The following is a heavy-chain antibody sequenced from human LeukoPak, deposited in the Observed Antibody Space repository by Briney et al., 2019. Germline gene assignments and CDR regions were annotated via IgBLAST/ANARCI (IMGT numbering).Heavy chain of an antibody. Sequence: GESLKISCKGSGYSFTNYWIDWVRQMPGKGPEWMGIIYPGDSDTRYSPSFQGQVTISADKSISTAYLQWSSLKASDSAIYYCARHKGVETLGLNYFYYGLDVWGQGTTVTVSS. CDR2: IYPGDSDT. D-gene: IGHD3/OR15-3a*01. V-gene: IGHV5-51*01. CDR1: GYSFTNYW. CDR3: ARHKGVETLGLNYFYYGLDV. J-gene: IGHJ6*02.